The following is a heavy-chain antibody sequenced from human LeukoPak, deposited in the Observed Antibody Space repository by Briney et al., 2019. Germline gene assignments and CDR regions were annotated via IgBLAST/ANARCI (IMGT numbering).Heavy chain of an antibody. CDR3: AITGVRDFDS. CDR1: GFTFTSST. D-gene: IGHD4-11*01. J-gene: IGHJ4*02. V-gene: IGHV3-23*01. CDR2: ITGGGGSST. Sequence: GGSLRLSCAASGFTFTSSTMTWVRQAPGKGLEWVSSITGGGGSSTYHADSVKGRFTISRDNSKDTLFLQMNSLRAEDTAVYYCAITGVRDFDSWGQGTLVTVPS.